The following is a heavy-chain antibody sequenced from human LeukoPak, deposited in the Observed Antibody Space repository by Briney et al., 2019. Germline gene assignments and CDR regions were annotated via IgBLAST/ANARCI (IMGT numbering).Heavy chain of an antibody. J-gene: IGHJ4*02. CDR3: AKAPMVRGIIPQNFDY. D-gene: IGHD3-10*01. Sequence: GGSLRPSCAASGFTFTSYAMSWVRQAPEKGLEWVSGISGSGGSTYYADSVKGRFTISRDNSKNTLYLQMNSLRGEDTAIYYCAKAPMVRGIIPQNFDYWGQGTLVTVSS. V-gene: IGHV3-23*01. CDR2: ISGSGGST. CDR1: GFTFTSYA.